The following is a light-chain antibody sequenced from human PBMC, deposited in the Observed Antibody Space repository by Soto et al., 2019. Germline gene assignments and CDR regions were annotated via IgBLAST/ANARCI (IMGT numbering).Light chain of an antibody. J-gene: IGKJ1*01. CDR1: QSISNY. CDR2: VAS. V-gene: IGKV1-39*01. CDR3: QQSYMTPQT. Sequence: DIQMTQSPSSLSASVGDRVTITCRASQSISNYLNWYQQKPGKAPNLLIYVASNLQSGGPPRFSGSGSGTEFTLTISSLQPEDLATYYCQQSYMTPQTFGQGTQVEIK.